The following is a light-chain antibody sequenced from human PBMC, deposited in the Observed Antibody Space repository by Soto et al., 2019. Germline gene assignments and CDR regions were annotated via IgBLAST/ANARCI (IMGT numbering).Light chain of an antibody. J-gene: IGKJ1*01. Sequence: DIQMTQSPSTLSGSVGDRVTITCRASQSISSWLAWYQQKPWKAPKLLIYDASSLESGVPPRFSGSGSGTDFTLAISSLQPEDSATYYCLQDINYPWTFGQGTKVDIK. V-gene: IGKV1-5*01. CDR1: QSISSW. CDR3: LQDINYPWT. CDR2: DAS.